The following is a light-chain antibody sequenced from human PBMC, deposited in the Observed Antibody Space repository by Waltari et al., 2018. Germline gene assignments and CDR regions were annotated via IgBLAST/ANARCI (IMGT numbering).Light chain of an antibody. J-gene: IGKJ4*01. V-gene: IGKV4-1*01. CDR3: QQYYSTPHLT. Sequence: DIVMTQSPDSLAVSLGERATINCKSSQSVLYSSNNKNYLAWYQRKPGQPPKLLIYWASTRESGVPDRFSGSGSGTDFTLTISSLQAEDVAVYYCQQYYSTPHLTFGGGTKVEIK. CDR2: WAS. CDR1: QSVLYSSNNKNY.